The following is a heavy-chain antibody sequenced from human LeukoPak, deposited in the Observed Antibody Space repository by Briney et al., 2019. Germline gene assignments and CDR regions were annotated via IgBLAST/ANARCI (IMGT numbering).Heavy chain of an antibody. V-gene: IGHV3-21*01. CDR3: ARASYYDSSAYYYAFDY. D-gene: IGHD3-22*01. CDR2: ISSSSSSI. Sequence: PGGSPRLSCAASGFTFSNYNMNWVRQAPGKGLEWVSSISSSSSSISYADSMKGRFTISRDNAKISLYLQMNSLRVEDTAVYYCARASYYDSSAYYYAFDYWGQGTLVTVSS. CDR1: GFTFSNYN. J-gene: IGHJ4*02.